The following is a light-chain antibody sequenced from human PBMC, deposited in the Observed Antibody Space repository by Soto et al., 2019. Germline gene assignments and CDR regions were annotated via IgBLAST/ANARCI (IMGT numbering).Light chain of an antibody. Sequence: QSALTQPASVSGSPGQSITISCTGTSSDVDSYNYVSWYQQYPGKAHKRMIYDVSNWPSGVSYSFSGSKSGNSASLTISGQQTEDEADYYCSSYTTSSTHVVFGGGTKVTVL. J-gene: IGLJ2*01. CDR3: SSYTTSSTHVV. V-gene: IGLV2-14*01. CDR1: SSDVDSYNY. CDR2: DVS.